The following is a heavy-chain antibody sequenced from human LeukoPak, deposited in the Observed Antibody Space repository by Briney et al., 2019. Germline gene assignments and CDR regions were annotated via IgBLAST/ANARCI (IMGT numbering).Heavy chain of an antibody. CDR2: IYYSGST. J-gene: IGHJ5*02. Sequence: PSETLSLTCTVSGGSISSYYWSWIRQPPGKGLEWIGYIYYSGSTNYNPSLKSRVTISVDTSKNQFSLKLSSVTAADTAVYYCARAPSYYGSGSYYRISWFDPWGQGTLVTVSS. CDR3: ARAPSYYGSGSYYRISWFDP. V-gene: IGHV4-59*01. CDR1: GGSISSYY. D-gene: IGHD3-10*01.